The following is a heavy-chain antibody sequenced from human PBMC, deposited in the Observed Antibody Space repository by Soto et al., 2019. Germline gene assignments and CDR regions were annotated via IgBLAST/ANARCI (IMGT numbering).Heavy chain of an antibody. Sequence: EVQLVESGGGLVKPGGSLRLSCISSGFTFRTYTMNWVRQAPGKGLEWVSGIRGFSPYTFYAESVKGSFTISRDNAKNSLYIQMNRLRAEATAVYYCARDRGYDAHDYYYNAMDVWGQGTTVTVSS. CDR1: GFTFRTYT. V-gene: IGHV3-21*01. CDR3: ARDRGYDAHDYYYNAMDV. D-gene: IGHD2-15*01. CDR2: IRGFSPYT. J-gene: IGHJ6*02.